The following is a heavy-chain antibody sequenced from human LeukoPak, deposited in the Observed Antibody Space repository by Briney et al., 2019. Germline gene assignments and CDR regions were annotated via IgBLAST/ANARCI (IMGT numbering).Heavy chain of an antibody. CDR3: AMSGVVIFGSCYYMDV. CDR1: GGSISSSSYY. V-gene: IGHV4-39*01. D-gene: IGHD3-3*01. J-gene: IGHJ6*03. Sequence: SETLSLTCTVSGGSISSSSYYWGWIRQPPGKGLEWIGSIYYSGSTYYNPSLKSRVTVSVDTSKNQFSLKLSSVTAADTAVYYCAMSGVVIFGSCYYMDVWGKGTTVTVSS. CDR2: IYYSGST.